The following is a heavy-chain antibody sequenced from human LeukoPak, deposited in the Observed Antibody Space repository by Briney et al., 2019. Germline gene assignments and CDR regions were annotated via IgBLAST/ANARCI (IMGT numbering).Heavy chain of an antibody. V-gene: IGHV4-61*10. Sequence: PSQTLSLTCTVSGGSISSGSYYWSWIRQPAGKGLEWIGYIYYSGSTNYNPSLKSRVTISVDTSKNQFSLKLSSVTAADTAVYYCARSSGSGSYYVPYYYYYYMDVWGKGTTVTISS. J-gene: IGHJ6*03. D-gene: IGHD3-10*01. CDR2: IYYSGST. CDR3: ARSSGSGSYYVPYYYYYYMDV. CDR1: GGSISSGSYY.